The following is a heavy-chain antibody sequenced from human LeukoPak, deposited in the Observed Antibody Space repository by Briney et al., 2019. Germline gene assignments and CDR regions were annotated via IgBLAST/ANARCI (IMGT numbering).Heavy chain of an antibody. CDR3: ARDPSPPYSSSWYYFDY. Sequence: GGSLRLSCAASGFTFSSYSMNWVRQAPGKGLEWVSSISSSSSYIYYADSVKGRFTISRDNAKNSLYLQMSSLRAEDTAVYYCARDPSPPYSSSWYYFDYWGQGTLVTVSS. CDR1: GFTFSSYS. V-gene: IGHV3-21*01. D-gene: IGHD6-13*01. CDR2: ISSSSSYI. J-gene: IGHJ4*02.